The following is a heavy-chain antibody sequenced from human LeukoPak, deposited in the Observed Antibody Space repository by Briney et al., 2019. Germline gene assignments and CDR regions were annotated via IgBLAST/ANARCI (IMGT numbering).Heavy chain of an antibody. CDR1: GGSFSGFY. CDR2: INHSGGT. CDR3: ARAPDNYAGGDAFDM. Sequence: SETLSLTCAVYGGSFSGFYWSWIRQPPGKGLEWIGDINHSGGTNYIPSLKSRVTISVDTSKNQFSLKLSSVTAADTAVYFCARAPDNYAGGDAFDMWGQGTMVTVSS. J-gene: IGHJ3*02. D-gene: IGHD3-10*02. V-gene: IGHV4-34*01.